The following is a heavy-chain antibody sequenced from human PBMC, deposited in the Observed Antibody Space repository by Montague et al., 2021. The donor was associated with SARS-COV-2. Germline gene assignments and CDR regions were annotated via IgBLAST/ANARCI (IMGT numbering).Heavy chain of an antibody. CDR2: SCYRNKRKS. CDR3: VRGIEAAGSYDY. Sequence: CAISGDSVAEHRRRSEENRLNPSHSFNWHAVSCYRNKRKSDYAXXXKSRIAINPDTSKNQFSLQLSSLTPEDTALYYCVRGIEAAGSYDYWGRGTLVTVSS. V-gene: IGHV6-1*01. D-gene: IGHD6-13*01. J-gene: IGHJ4*02. CDR1: GDSVAEHRRR.